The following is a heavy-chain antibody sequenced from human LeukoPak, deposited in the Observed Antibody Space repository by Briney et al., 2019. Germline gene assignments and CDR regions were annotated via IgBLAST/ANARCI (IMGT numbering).Heavy chain of an antibody. V-gene: IGHV4-30-2*01. D-gene: IGHD6-19*01. J-gene: IGHJ4*02. CDR3: ARVGSMGYSSGRSFDY. CDR2: IYHSGST. CDR1: GGSISSGGYY. Sequence: SETLSLTCTVSGGSISSGGYYWSWIRQPPGKGLEWIGYIYHSGSTYYNPSLKSRVTISVNRSKNQFSLKLSSVTAADTAVYYCARVGSMGYSSGRSFDYWGQGTLVTVSS.